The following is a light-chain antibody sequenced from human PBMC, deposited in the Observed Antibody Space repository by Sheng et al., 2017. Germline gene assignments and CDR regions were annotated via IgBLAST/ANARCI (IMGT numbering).Light chain of an antibody. J-gene: IGKJ3*01. CDR2: HAS. V-gene: IGKV3-20*01. CDR3: HQYGNSRT. CDR1: QSVSSSY. Sequence: DIVLTQSPGTLSLSPGERASLSCRASQSVSSSYLAWYQQKPGQAPRLLIYHASRRATGIPDRFSGSGSGTDFTLTISRLEPEDFAVYYCHQYGNSRTFGPGTKVHIK.